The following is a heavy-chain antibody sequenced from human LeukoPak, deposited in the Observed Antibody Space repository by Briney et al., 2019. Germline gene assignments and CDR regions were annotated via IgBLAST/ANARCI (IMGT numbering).Heavy chain of an antibody. Sequence: GGSLRLSCAASGFTFSSYSMNWVRQAPGKGLEWVSSISTSSSYIYYADSVKGRFTISRDNAKNSLYLQMNSLRAEDTAVYYRAREVENTSGWYSHFDYWGQGTLVTVSS. CDR3: AREVENTSGWYSHFDY. J-gene: IGHJ4*02. V-gene: IGHV3-21*01. CDR2: ISTSSSYI. CDR1: GFTFSSYS. D-gene: IGHD6-19*01.